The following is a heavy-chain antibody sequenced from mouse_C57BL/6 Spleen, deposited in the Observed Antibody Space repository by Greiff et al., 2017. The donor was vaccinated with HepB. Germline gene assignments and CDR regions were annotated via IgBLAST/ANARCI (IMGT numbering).Heavy chain of an antibody. CDR1: GYTFTDYY. V-gene: IGHV1-26*01. CDR3: ARDYGSSYRNFDV. Sequence: EVQLQQSGPELVKPGASVKISCKASGYTFTDYYMNWVKQSHGKSLEWIGDINPNNGGTSYNQKFKGKATLTVDKSSSTAYMELRSLTSEDSAVYYCARDYGSSYRNFDVWGTGTTVTVSS. J-gene: IGHJ1*03. D-gene: IGHD1-1*01. CDR2: INPNNGGT.